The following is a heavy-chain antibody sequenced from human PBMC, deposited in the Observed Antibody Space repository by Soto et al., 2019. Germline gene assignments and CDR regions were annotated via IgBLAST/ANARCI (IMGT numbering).Heavy chain of an antibody. J-gene: IGHJ6*03. Sequence: PSETLSLTCTVSGGSISSSSYYWGWIRQPPGKGLEWIGSIYYSGSTYYNPSLKSRVTISVDTSKNQFSLKLSSVTAADTAVYYCARLSSQCTNGVCYTRLKYYYYYMDVWGKGTTVTVSS. D-gene: IGHD2-8*01. CDR1: GGSISSSSYY. CDR2: IYYSGST. V-gene: IGHV4-39*01. CDR3: ARLSSQCTNGVCYTRLKYYYYYMDV.